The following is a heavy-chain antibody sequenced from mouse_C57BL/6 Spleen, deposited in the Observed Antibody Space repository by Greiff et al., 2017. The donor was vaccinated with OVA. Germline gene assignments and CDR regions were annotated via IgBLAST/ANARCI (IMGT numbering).Heavy chain of an antibody. CDR3: ARVKGLSHWYFDV. CDR2: IYPGSGST. Sequence: QVQLQQPGAELVKPGASVKMSCKASGYTFTSYWITWVKQRPGHGLEWIGDIYPGSGSTKYNEKFKSKATLTVDTSSSTAYMQLSSLTSEDSAVYYWARVKGLSHWYFDVWGTGTTVTVSS. CDR1: GYTFTSYW. D-gene: IGHD1-1*02. J-gene: IGHJ1*03. V-gene: IGHV1-55*01.